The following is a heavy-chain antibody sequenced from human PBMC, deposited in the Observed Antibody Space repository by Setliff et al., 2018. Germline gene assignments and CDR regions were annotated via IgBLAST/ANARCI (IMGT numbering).Heavy chain of an antibody. D-gene: IGHD4-4*01. J-gene: IGHJ4*02. CDR1: GGTISSGNYD. CDR3: ASYRQDVNY. CDR2: IYYSGST. V-gene: IGHV4-39*07. Sequence: ETLSLTCTVAGGTISSGNYDWGWIRQPPGKGLVWIGSIYYSGSTYYNPCLKSRLTISMNTSKNQFSLKLSSVTATDTAVYYCASYRQDVNYWGKGTLVTVSS.